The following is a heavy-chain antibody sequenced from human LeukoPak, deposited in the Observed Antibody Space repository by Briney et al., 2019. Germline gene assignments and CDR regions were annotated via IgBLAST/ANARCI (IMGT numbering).Heavy chain of an antibody. J-gene: IGHJ6*04. V-gene: IGHV4-34*01. CDR1: GGSFSGYY. Sequence: SETLSLTRAVYGGSFSGYYWSWIRQPPGKGLEWIREINHSGSTNYDPSLKSRVTISVDTSKNQSSLKLSSVTAADTAVYYCASGYGRVPAAMQKAYYYYYGMDVWGKGTTVTVSS. CDR3: ASGYGRVPAAMQKAYYYYYGMDV. CDR2: INHSGST. D-gene: IGHD2-2*01.